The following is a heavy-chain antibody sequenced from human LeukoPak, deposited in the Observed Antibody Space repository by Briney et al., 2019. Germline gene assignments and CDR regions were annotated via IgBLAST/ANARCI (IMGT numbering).Heavy chain of an antibody. CDR2: MNPNSGNT. Sequence: GASVKVSCKASGYTFTSYDINWVRQATGQGLEWMGWMNPNSGNTGYAQKFQGRVTMTRNTSISTVYMELSSLRSEDTAVYYCARGVYSSSWYSDYYYYMDVWGKGTTVTVSS. CDR1: GYTFTSYD. CDR3: ARGVYSSSWYSDYYYYMDV. J-gene: IGHJ6*03. D-gene: IGHD6-13*01. V-gene: IGHV1-8*01.